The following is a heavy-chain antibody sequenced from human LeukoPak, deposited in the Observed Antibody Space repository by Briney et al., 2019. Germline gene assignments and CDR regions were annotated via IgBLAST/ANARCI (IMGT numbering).Heavy chain of an antibody. J-gene: IGHJ4*02. V-gene: IGHV1-69*05. CDR3: ARETPGGITGTTLGY. CDR1: GGTFSSYA. D-gene: IGHD1-20*01. CDR2: IIPIFGTA. Sequence: SVKVSCKASGGTFSSYAISWVRQALGQGLEWMGGIIPIFGTANYAQKFQGRVTITTDESTSTAYMELSSLRSEDTAVYYCARETPGGITGTTLGYWGQGTLVTVSS.